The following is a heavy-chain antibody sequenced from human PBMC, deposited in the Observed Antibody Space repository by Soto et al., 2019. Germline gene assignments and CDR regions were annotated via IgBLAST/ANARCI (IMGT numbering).Heavy chain of an antibody. CDR3: ARDRHDYGDYGDY. D-gene: IGHD4-17*01. CDR1: GGTFSSYA. J-gene: IGHJ4*02. V-gene: IGHV1-69*13. Sequence: SVKVSCKASGGTFSSYAIIWVRQAPGQGLEWMGGIIPIFGTANYAQKFQGRVTITADESTSTAYMELSSLRSEDTAVYYCARDRHDYGDYGDYWGQGTLVTVSS. CDR2: IIPIFGTA.